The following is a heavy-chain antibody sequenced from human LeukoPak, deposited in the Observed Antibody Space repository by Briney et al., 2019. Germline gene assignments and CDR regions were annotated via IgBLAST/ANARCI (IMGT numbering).Heavy chain of an antibody. Sequence: SETLSLTCAVYGVSFSGYYWSWIRQPPGKGLEWIGEINHSGSTNYNPSLKSRVTISVDTSKNQFSLKLSSVTAADTAVYYCARVTGYRIEDYFDYWGQGTLVTVSS. CDR2: INHSGST. CDR1: GVSFSGYY. D-gene: IGHD6-13*01. V-gene: IGHV4-34*01. J-gene: IGHJ4*02. CDR3: ARVTGYRIEDYFDY.